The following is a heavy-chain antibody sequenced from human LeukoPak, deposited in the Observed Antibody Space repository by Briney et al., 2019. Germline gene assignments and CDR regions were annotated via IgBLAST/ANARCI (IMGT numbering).Heavy chain of an antibody. CDR3: ATFVDVAAAGPFDY. D-gene: IGHD6-13*01. Sequence: ASVKVSCKASGCTFTGYYMHWVRQAPGQGLEWMGWINPNSGGTNYAQKFQGRVTMTRDTSISTAYMELSRLRSDDTAVYYCATFVDVAAAGPFDYWGQGTLVTVSS. V-gene: IGHV1-2*02. CDR1: GCTFTGYY. CDR2: INPNSGGT. J-gene: IGHJ4*02.